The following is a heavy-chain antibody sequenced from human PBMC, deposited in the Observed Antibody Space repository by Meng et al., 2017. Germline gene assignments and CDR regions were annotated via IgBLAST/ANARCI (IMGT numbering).Heavy chain of an antibody. Sequence: VQRGQSGAEVKEPGASVKVSCKASGYTFTSYAMHWVRQAPGQSFEWTGWLNAGNGDTKYSQKFQGRVTITRDSSASTAYMELSSLRSEDTAVYYCARDSCTGGICYRGSFDYWAQGTLVTVSS. CDR1: GYTFTSYA. D-gene: IGHD2-15*01. V-gene: IGHV1-3*01. CDR3: ARDSCTGGICYRGSFDY. J-gene: IGHJ4*02. CDR2: LNAGNGDT.